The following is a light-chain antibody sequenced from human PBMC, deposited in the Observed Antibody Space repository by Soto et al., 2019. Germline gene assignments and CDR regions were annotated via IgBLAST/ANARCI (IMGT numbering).Light chain of an antibody. CDR1: ELSKQY. CDR3: QSSEDTGDYYL. Sequence: SSELTHPPSVSVSPGQTARITCSGDELSKQYSFWYQQKPGQAPVLVIYKDTERASGIPERFSGYSSGTTVTLTISGVRAEDEATYYCQSSEDTGDYYLFGTGTKVTVL. V-gene: IGLV3-25*02. J-gene: IGLJ1*01. CDR2: KDT.